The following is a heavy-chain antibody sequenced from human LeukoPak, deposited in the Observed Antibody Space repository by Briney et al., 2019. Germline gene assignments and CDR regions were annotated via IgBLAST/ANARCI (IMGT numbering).Heavy chain of an antibody. D-gene: IGHD6-19*01. CDR2: ISATSGNT. CDR1: GYTFTERG. V-gene: IGHV1-18*01. CDR3: GKGSTGWSRDP. Sequence: GASVKVSCKPSGYTFTERGISWMRHVPGQGLEWMGWISATSGNTYYAQTFQDRVTMTTDASTSTAYMELRDLTADDTAVYYFGKGSTGWSRDPGGQGTLVTVSS. J-gene: IGHJ5*02.